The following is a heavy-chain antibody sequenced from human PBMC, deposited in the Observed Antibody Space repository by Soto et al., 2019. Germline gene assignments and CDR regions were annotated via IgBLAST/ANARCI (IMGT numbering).Heavy chain of an antibody. CDR3: ARGPSEDKVDS. Sequence: QVQLQESGPGLVEPSQTLSLTCTVSGGSISSSGDCWSWIRQSPGKGLEWVVHIYNIGSTYSNPPLRSRANISVDTANSQFSVKLSSVSATDTAVYYCARGPSEDKVDSWGQGTLVVVSS. CDR1: GGSISSSGDC. D-gene: IGHD3-3*01. V-gene: IGHV4-30-4*01. J-gene: IGHJ4*02. CDR2: IYNIGST.